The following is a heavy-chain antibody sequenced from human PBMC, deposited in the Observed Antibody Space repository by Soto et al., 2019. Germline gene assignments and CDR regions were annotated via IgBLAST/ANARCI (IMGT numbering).Heavy chain of an antibody. J-gene: IGHJ6*02. Sequence: SETLSLTCTVSGGSISSYYWSWIRQPPGKGLEWIGYIYYSGSTNYNPSLKSRVTISVDTSKNQFSLKLSSVTAADTAVYYCARLAGDVVVPAAGDYYYGMDVWGQGTTVTVSS. D-gene: IGHD2-2*01. CDR2: IYYSGST. V-gene: IGHV4-59*01. CDR3: ARLAGDVVVPAAGDYYYGMDV. CDR1: GGSISSYY.